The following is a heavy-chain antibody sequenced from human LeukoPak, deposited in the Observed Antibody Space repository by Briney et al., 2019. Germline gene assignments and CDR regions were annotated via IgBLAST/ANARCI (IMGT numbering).Heavy chain of an antibody. CDR2: ISSSSSTI. J-gene: IGHJ4*02. CDR3: AREGYYYGSGSYYRVPDY. V-gene: IGHV3-48*01. Sequence: GGSLRLSCAASGFTFSSYSMNWVRQAPGKGLEWASYISSSSSTIYYADSVKGRFTISRDDAKNSLYLQMNSLRAEDTAVYYCAREGYYYGSGSYYRVPDYWGQGTLVTVSS. CDR1: GFTFSSYS. D-gene: IGHD3-10*01.